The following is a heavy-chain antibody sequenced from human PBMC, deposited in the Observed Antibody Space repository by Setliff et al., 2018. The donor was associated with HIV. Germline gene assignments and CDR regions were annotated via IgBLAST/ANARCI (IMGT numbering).Heavy chain of an antibody. CDR2: INPSTSEV. CDR1: GYKFTSYW. D-gene: IGHD6-19*01. V-gene: IGHV5-51*01. J-gene: IGHJ5*02. Sequence: GESLKISCKDSGYKFTSYWVGWVRQMPGRGLEWMGFINPSTSEVRYRPSLQGQVTMSVDKSISTAFLQWSSLAASDTAMYCCVRYQIGDVQVAGTWGTWGQGTLVTVSS. CDR3: VRYQIGDVQVAGTWGT.